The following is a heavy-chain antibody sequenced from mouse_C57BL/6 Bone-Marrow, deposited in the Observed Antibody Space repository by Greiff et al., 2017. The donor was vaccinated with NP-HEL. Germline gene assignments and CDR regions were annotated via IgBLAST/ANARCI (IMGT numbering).Heavy chain of an antibody. D-gene: IGHD1-1*01. CDR3: ARSYYYGKGAMDY. V-gene: IGHV8-12*01. CDR1: GFSLSTSGMG. CDR2: IYWDDDK. Sequence: QVQLKESGPGILQSSQTLSLTCSFSGFSLSTSGMGVSWIRQPSGKGLEWLAHIYWDDDKRYNPSLKSRPTISKDTSRNQVFLKITSVDTADTATYYCARSYYYGKGAMDYWGQGTSVTVSS. J-gene: IGHJ4*01.